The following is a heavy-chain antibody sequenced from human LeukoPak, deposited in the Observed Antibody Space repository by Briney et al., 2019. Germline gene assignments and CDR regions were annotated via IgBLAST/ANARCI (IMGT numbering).Heavy chain of an antibody. CDR1: RFTFSRYG. CDR2: ISYDGSNK. Sequence: GGSLRLSCAASRFTFSRYGMHWVRQAPGKGLEWVTAISYDGSNKSYADSVKGRFTISRDNSKNTLYLQMNSLRAEDTAVYYCAKDSGYCSGGSCLNWFDPWGQGTLVTVSS. CDR3: AKDSGYCSGGSCLNWFDP. D-gene: IGHD2-15*01. V-gene: IGHV3-30*04. J-gene: IGHJ5*02.